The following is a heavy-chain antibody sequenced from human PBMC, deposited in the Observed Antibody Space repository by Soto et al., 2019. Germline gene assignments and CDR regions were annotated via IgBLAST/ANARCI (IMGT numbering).Heavy chain of an antibody. CDR2: IDPSDSYT. V-gene: IGHV5-10-1*01. CDR1: GYSFTSYW. D-gene: IGHD6-13*01. CDR3: AGHFTHWIAAPFPTWDYSMDV. Sequence: GESLKISCKGSGYSFTSYWISWVRQMPGKGLEWMGRIDPSDSYTNYSPSFQGHVTISADKSISTAYLQWSSLKASDTAMYYCAGHFTHWIAAPFPTWDYSMDVWVQGTTVTVSS. J-gene: IGHJ6*02.